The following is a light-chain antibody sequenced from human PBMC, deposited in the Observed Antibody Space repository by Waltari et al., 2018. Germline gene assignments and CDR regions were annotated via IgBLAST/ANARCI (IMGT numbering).Light chain of an antibody. CDR1: SSDVGGYNY. J-gene: IGLJ2*01. Sequence: QSALTQPASVSGSPGQSITISCSGTSSDVGGYNYVSWYQQHPGNAPKLIIFDVTRWPSGVSNRFSGSKSGNTASLTIFGLQAEDEADYYCASYTSTRTVVFGGGTRVIVL. CDR3: ASYTSTRTVV. CDR2: DVT. V-gene: IGLV2-14*03.